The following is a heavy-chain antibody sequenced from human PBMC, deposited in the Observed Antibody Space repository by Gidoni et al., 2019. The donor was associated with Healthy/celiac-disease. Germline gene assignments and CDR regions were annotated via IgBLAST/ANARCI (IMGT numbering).Heavy chain of an antibody. CDR3: AREGYGDDGGFDY. D-gene: IGHD4-17*01. CDR1: GSTFSSYW. CDR2: IKQDGSEK. J-gene: IGHJ4*02. Sequence: EVQLVESGGGLVQPGGSLSLSCAASGSTFSSYWMGLVRQAPGKGLEWVANIKQDGSEKYYVDSVKGRFTISRDNAKNSLYLQMNSLRAEDTAVYYCAREGYGDDGGFDYWGQGTLVTVSS. V-gene: IGHV3-7*01.